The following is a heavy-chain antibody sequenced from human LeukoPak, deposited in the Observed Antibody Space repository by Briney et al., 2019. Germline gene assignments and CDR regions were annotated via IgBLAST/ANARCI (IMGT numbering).Heavy chain of an antibody. CDR3: ARGASSVDRVHAFDI. V-gene: IGHV4-38-2*01. J-gene: IGHJ3*02. CDR2: IYHSGST. Sequence: SETLSLTCAVSGYSINTGYYWGWIQQPPGKGLEWIGTIYHSGSTYCNPSLKSRVTISIDTSKNQFSLKLSSVTAADTAVYYCARGASSVDRVHAFDIWGHGTMVTVSS. D-gene: IGHD5/OR15-5a*01. CDR1: GYSINTGYY.